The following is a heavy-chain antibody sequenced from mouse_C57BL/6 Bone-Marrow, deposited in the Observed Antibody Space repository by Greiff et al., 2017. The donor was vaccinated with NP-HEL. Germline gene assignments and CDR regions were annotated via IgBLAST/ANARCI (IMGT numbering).Heavy chain of an antibody. V-gene: IGHV5-12*01. Sequence: EVHLVESGGGLVQPGGSLKLSCAASGFTFRDSYMYWVRQTPEKRLEWVAYISNGGGSTYSPATVKGRFTISRDNAKKTLYLQMSRLKSEDTAMYYCASPYDGYYVRFAYWGQGTLVTVSA. CDR1: GFTFRDSY. CDR3: ASPYDGYYVRFAY. CDR2: ISNGGGST. D-gene: IGHD2-3*01. J-gene: IGHJ3*01.